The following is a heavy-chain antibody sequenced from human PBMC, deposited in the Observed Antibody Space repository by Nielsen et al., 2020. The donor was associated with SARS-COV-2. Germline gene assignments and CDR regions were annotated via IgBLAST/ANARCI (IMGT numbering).Heavy chain of an antibody. D-gene: IGHD3-3*01. J-gene: IGHJ6*02. Sequence: GESLKISCAASGFTFSDHYMSWIRQAPGKGLEWVSYISSSSTYTNYADSVKGRFTISRDNSKNTLYLQMNSLRAEDTAVYYCARVGWDGPPIFGVVIPPYGMDVWGQGTTVTVSS. CDR3: ARVGWDGPPIFGVVIPPYGMDV. CDR1: GFTFSDHY. V-gene: IGHV3-11*05. CDR2: ISSSSTYT.